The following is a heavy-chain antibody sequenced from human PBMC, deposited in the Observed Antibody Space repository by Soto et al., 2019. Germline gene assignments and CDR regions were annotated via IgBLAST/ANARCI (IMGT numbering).Heavy chain of an antibody. CDR2: ISYDGSNK. J-gene: IGHJ4*02. Sequence: QVQLVESGGGVVQPGRSLRLSCAASGFTFSSYGMHWVRQAPGKGLEWVAVISYDGSNKYYADSVKGRFTISRDISKNTLYLQMNSLRAEDTAVYYCAKDKHGDYGVDYWGQGTLVTVSS. CDR3: AKDKHGDYGVDY. D-gene: IGHD4-17*01. CDR1: GFTFSSYG. V-gene: IGHV3-30*18.